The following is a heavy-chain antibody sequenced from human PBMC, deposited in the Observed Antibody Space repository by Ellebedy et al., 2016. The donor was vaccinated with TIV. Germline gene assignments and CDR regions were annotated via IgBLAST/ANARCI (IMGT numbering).Heavy chain of an antibody. Sequence: SVKVSCXASGGTFSSYAISWVRQAPGQGLEWMGGIIPIFGTANYAQKFQGRVTITADESTSTAYMELSSLRSEDTAVYYCARPVGGYPIYYGMDVWGQGTTVTVSS. J-gene: IGHJ6*02. V-gene: IGHV1-69*13. D-gene: IGHD5-12*01. CDR1: GGTFSSYA. CDR2: IIPIFGTA. CDR3: ARPVGGYPIYYGMDV.